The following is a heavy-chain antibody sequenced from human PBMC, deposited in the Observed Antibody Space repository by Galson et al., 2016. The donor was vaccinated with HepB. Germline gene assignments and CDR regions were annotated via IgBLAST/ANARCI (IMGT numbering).Heavy chain of an antibody. CDR1: GFTFGSHW. Sequence: SLRLSCAASGFTFGSHWMNWVRQAPGKGLEWVANIKQDGSETYYVDSVKGRFTISRDNAKNSLYLQMNSLRAEDTAVYYCARDFDWSFYGMDVWGQGTTVTVSS. V-gene: IGHV3-7*01. CDR2: IKQDGSET. J-gene: IGHJ6*02. CDR3: ARDFDWSFYGMDV. D-gene: IGHD3-9*01.